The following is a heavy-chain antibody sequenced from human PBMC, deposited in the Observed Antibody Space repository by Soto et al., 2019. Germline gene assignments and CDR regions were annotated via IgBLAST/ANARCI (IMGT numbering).Heavy chain of an antibody. J-gene: IGHJ4*02. Sequence: GGSLRLSCAVSGFTFSFSSMNWVRQAPGKGLEWVSSISSSSDYIYYADSVKGRFTVSRDNAKNVLYLQMNSLRAEDTAVYYCARDGSGWSRDCWGQGTLVTVSS. CDR2: ISSSSDYI. V-gene: IGHV3-21*01. D-gene: IGHD6-19*01. CDR3: ARDGSGWSRDC. CDR1: GFTFSFSS.